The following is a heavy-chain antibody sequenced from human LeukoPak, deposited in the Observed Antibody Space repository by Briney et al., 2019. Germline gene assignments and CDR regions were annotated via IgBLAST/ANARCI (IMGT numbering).Heavy chain of an antibody. J-gene: IGHJ4*02. CDR1: GYTFTNYY. D-gene: IGHD1-1*01. CDR2: IYPNTGGT. V-gene: IGHV1-2*02. CDR3: AREPGTATGY. Sequence: GASVKVSCKASGYTFTNYYLHWVRQAPGQGLEWMGWIYPNTGGTKSTQKFQGRVSMTRDTSINTAYMEMINLTSAETAVYYCAREPGTATGYWGQGTLVTVSS.